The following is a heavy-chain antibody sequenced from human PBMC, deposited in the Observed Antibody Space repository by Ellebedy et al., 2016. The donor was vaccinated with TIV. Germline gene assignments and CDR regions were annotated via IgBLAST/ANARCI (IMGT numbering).Heavy chain of an antibody. J-gene: IGHJ4*02. CDR2: FSGSGT. D-gene: IGHD6-6*01. CDR1: GFTLSSHA. CDR3: ARTSSVAASIDY. Sequence: GGSLRLSCAASGFTLSSHAMSWVRQAPGKGLEWVAAFSGSGTYYRDSVKGRFTVSRDDSKNTLFLQMNSLRAEDTAVYYCARTSSVAASIDYWGQGTLVTVSS. V-gene: IGHV3-23*01.